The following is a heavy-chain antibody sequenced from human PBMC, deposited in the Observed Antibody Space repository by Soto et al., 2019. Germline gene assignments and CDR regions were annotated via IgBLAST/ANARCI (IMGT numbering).Heavy chain of an antibody. V-gene: IGHV3-30*18. J-gene: IGHJ4*02. CDR2: ISYDGSNK. CDR1: VFTFSSYG. D-gene: IGHD3-3*01. CDR3: AKAANDFWSGYYGDFSFDY. Sequence: GGSLRLSCSASVFTFSSYGMHWLRQAPGKGLEWVAVISYDGSNKYYADSVKGRFTISRDNSKNTLYLQMNSLRAEDTAVYYCAKAANDFWSGYYGDFSFDYWGQGTLVTVS.